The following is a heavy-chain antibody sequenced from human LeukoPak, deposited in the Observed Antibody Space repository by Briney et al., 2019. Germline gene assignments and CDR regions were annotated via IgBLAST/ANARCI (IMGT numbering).Heavy chain of an antibody. V-gene: IGHV3-23*01. CDR3: AKDPSGGSCCDAFDI. CDR2: ISGSGGST. Sequence: AGGSLRLSCAASGFTFSGYTMNWVRQAPGKGLEWVSAISGSGGSTYYADSVKGRFTISRDNSKNTLYLQMNSLRAEDTAVYYCAKDPSGGSCCDAFDIWGQGTMVTVSS. CDR1: GFTFSGYT. D-gene: IGHD2-15*01. J-gene: IGHJ3*02.